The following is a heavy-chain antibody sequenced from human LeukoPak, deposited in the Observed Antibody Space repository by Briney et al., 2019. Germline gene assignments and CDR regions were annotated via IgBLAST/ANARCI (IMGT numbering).Heavy chain of an antibody. CDR1: GFTFSSYE. Sequence: PGGSLRLSCAASGFTFSSYEMNWVRQAPGKGLEWVSYISSSGSTIYYADSVKGRFTISRDNAKNSLYLQMNSLRAEDTAVYYCAKEEYSSSEYYFDYWGQGTLVTVSS. J-gene: IGHJ4*02. D-gene: IGHD6-6*01. CDR3: AKEEYSSSEYYFDY. CDR2: ISSSGSTI. V-gene: IGHV3-48*03.